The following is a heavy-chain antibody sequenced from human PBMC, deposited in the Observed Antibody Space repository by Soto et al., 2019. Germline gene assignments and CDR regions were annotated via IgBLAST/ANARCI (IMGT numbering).Heavy chain of an antibody. CDR2: IYYSGST. V-gene: IGHV4-31*03. D-gene: IGHD4-17*01. CDR1: GGSISSGGYY. J-gene: IGHJ4*02. CDR3: ARGDYEMSGIDY. Sequence: SETLSLTCTVSGGSISSGGYYWSWIRQHPGKGLEWIGYIYYSGSTYYNPSLKSRVTISVDTSKNQFSLKLSSVTAADTAVYYCARGDYEMSGIDYWGQGTLVTVSS.